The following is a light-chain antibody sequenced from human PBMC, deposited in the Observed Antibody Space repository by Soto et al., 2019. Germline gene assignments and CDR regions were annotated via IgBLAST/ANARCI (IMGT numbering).Light chain of an antibody. CDR1: SSDVGGYNF. CDR3: TSYAGSNIPVV. CDR2: EVS. V-gene: IGLV2-8*01. Sequence: QSALTQPPSASGSPGQSVTISCTGTSSDVGGYNFVSWYQQHPGKAPKPMIYEVSKRPSGVPDRFSGSKSGNTASLTVSGLQADDEADYYCTSYAGSNIPVVFGGGTKLTVL. J-gene: IGLJ2*01.